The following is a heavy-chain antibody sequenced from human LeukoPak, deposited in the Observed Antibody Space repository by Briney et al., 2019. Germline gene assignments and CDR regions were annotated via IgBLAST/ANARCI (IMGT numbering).Heavy chain of an antibody. CDR2: IRPMNSDM. CDR3: ARLPGGYGSGSYYYDY. D-gene: IGHD3-10*01. CDR1: GYNFNTYW. V-gene: IGHV5-51*01. J-gene: IGHJ4*02. Sequence: GESLKISCKGSGYNFNTYWVAWVRQLPGKGLEWMGIIRPMNSDMRYSPSFQGQVTISADRSINTAYLQWSSLKASDTAMYYCARLPGGYGSGSYYYDYWGQGTLVTVSS.